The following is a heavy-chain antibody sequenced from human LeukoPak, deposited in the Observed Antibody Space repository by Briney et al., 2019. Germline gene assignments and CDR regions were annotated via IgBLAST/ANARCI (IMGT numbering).Heavy chain of an antibody. V-gene: IGHV1-8*01. CDR3: ARTAPPLTGNDYFDY. CDR1: GYTFTSYD. J-gene: IGHJ4*02. D-gene: IGHD7-27*01. Sequence: ASVKVSCKASGYTFTSYDINWVRQATGQGLEWMGWMNPNSGNTGYAQKFQGRVTMTRNTSKSTAYMELSSLRSEDTAVYYCARTAPPLTGNDYFDYWGQGTLVTVSS. CDR2: MNPNSGNT.